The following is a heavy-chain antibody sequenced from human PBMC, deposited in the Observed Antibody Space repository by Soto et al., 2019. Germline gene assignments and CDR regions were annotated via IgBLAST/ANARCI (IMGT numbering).Heavy chain of an antibody. CDR3: ARAPSHGWYQHFDY. D-gene: IGHD6-19*01. CDR2: IYPGDSDT. Sequence: GESLMISCEASGYGFANYWIGWVRQMPGKGLEWMGIIYPGDSDTRYSPSFQGHVTISVDKSSSTAYLQWSSLEASDTAIYYCARAPSHGWYQHFDYWGQGTLVTVS. J-gene: IGHJ4*02. CDR1: GYGFANYW. V-gene: IGHV5-51*01.